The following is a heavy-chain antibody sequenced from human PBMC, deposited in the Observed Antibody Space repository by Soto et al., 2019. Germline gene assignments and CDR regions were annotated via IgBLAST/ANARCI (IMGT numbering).Heavy chain of an antibody. Sequence: ASVKVACKASGYTFTSYAMHWVRKAPGQRLEWMGWINAGNGNTKYSQKFQGRVTITRDTSASTAYMELSSLRSEDTAVYYCARGTTTRGPLFDYWGQGTLVTVSS. V-gene: IGHV1-3*01. D-gene: IGHD1-7*01. CDR1: GYTFTSYA. CDR2: INAGNGNT. J-gene: IGHJ4*02. CDR3: ARGTTTRGPLFDY.